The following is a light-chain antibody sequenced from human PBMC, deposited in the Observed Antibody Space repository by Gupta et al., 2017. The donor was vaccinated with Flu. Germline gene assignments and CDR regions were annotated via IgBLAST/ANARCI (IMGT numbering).Light chain of an antibody. CDR1: QNISPY. V-gene: IGKV1-39*01. CDR3: QQRDSTPFT. J-gene: IGKJ3*01. Sequence: DIQITQSPSSLSASLGARITIPCRASQNISPYLHWYQQKPGKAPKLLIYSASRLKSGVPSRFSGSGSGTEFTLTISRRQREDFASYCCQQRDSTPFTFGHGTNVDI. CDR2: SAS.